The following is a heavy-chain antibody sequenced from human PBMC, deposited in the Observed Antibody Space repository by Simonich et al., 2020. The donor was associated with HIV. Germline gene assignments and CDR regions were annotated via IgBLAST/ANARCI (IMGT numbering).Heavy chain of an antibody. CDR2: ISSSGSTI. CDR3: ARDSENNWNDAPHGIDV. D-gene: IGHD1-1*01. J-gene: IGHJ6*02. Sequence: EVQLVESGGGLVQPGGSLRLSCAASGFTFSSYEMNWVRQAPGKGLEWVSYISSSGSTIYYADSVKGRFTISRDNAKNSLYLQMNSLRAEDTAVYHCARDSENNWNDAPHGIDVWGQGTTVTVSS. V-gene: IGHV3-48*03. CDR1: GFTFSSYE.